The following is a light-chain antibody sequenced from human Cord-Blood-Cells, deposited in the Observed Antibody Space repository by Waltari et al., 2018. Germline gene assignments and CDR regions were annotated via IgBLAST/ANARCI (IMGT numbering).Light chain of an antibody. CDR3: QQYYSTPRT. Sequence: DIVMTQSPASLAVSLGERATINCNSSQSVLYSSNNKNYLAWYQQKPGQPPKLLIYWASTRESGVPDRFSGSGSGTDFTLTISSLQAEDVAVYYCQQYYSTPRTFGQGTKVEIK. CDR2: WAS. CDR1: QSVLYSSNNKNY. J-gene: IGKJ1*01. V-gene: IGKV4-1*01.